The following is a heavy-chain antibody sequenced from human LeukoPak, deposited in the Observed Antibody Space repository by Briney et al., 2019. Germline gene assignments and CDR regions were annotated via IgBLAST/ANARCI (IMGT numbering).Heavy chain of an antibody. J-gene: IGHJ1*01. Sequence: ASVKVSCKASGYTFTSYYMHWVRQAPGQGLEWMGIINPSGGSTSYAQKFQGRVTMTRDTSTSTVYVELSSLRSEDTAVYYCARAVGGYHFQHWGQGTLVTVSS. CDR3: ARAVGGYHFQH. V-gene: IGHV1-46*01. CDR1: GYTFTSYY. D-gene: IGHD1-26*01. CDR2: INPSGGST.